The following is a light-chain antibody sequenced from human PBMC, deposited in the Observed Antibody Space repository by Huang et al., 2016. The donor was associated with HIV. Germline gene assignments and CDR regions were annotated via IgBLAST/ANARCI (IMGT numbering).Light chain of an antibody. CDR1: QSISNW. Sequence: DIQMTQSPSSVSASVGDRVTITCRASQSISNWLAWYQQKPGKAPKLLIYAASRLQSGVPSRFSGSGSGTDFTLTISSLQPEDFATYYCQQANSFLITFGQGTRLEIK. CDR3: QQANSFLIT. V-gene: IGKV1-12*01. CDR2: AAS. J-gene: IGKJ5*01.